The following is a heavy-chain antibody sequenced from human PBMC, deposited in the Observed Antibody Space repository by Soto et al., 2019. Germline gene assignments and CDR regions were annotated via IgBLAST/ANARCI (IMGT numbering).Heavy chain of an antibody. CDR3: ARRYRSSMANLGV. Sequence: GSLTISGKGSGYKCTTYWIGWVRQMHGKGLEWMGIIYPGDSNTRYSPSFQGQVTISADKSISIAYLQWNSLKASDTAMYYCARRYRSSMANLGVWGNGTTVTVSS. CDR2: IYPGDSNT. CDR1: GYKCTTYW. V-gene: IGHV5-51*01. J-gene: IGHJ6*04. D-gene: IGHD6-6*01.